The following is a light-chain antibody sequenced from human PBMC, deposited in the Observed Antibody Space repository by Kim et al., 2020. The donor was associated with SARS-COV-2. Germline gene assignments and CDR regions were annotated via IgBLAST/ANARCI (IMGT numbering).Light chain of an antibody. CDR3: QSSDNSRSVWV. V-gene: IGLV1-40*03. CDR1: SSNNGARYD. J-gene: IGLJ3*02. CDR2: GYN. Sequence: RATTHSSGTSSNNGARYDVHCYQHLPGTAPKHLIYGYNNRPSGGPARISGSKSGASAALAITGLQAEDEADYYCQSSDNSRSVWVFGGGTKLTVL.